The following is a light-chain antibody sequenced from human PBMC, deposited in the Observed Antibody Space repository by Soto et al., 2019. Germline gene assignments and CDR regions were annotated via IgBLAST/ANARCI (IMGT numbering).Light chain of an antibody. CDR3: QKLDNWTPGRP. CDR2: GAS. J-gene: IGKJ1*01. Sequence: IVMTQSPAILSVSPGDRATLSCRASQSIGTNLAWYQQKPGQAPRLLFYGASTRATGVPTRFSGSGSGTESTLTISSLQSEDFAVYYSQKLDNWTPGRPFGQGTKVDIX. CDR1: QSIGTN. V-gene: IGKV3-15*01.